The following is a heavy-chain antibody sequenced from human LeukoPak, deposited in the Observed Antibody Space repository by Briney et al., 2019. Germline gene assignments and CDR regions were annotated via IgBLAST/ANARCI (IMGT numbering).Heavy chain of an antibody. V-gene: IGHV3-33*06. J-gene: IGHJ6*03. Sequence: GGSLRLSCAASGFTFSSYGMHWVRQAPGKGLEWVAVIWYDGSNKYYADSVKGRFTISRDNSKNTLYLQMNSLRAEDTAVYYCAKENTAAGYSGSYHYYYYYYMDVWGKGTTVTVS. CDR3: AKENTAAGYSGSYHYYYYYYMDV. CDR2: IWYDGSNK. D-gene: IGHD1-26*01. CDR1: GFTFSSYG.